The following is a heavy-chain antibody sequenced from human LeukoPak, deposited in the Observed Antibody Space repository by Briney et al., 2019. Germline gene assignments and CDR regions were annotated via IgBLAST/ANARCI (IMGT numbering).Heavy chain of an antibody. Sequence: ASVEVSCKVSGYTLTELSMHWVRQAPGQGLEWMGWISAYNGNTNYAQKLQGRVTMTTDTSTSTAYMELRSLRSDDTAVYYCARGTIAVAGSDYWGQGTLVTVSS. CDR3: ARGTIAVAGSDY. V-gene: IGHV1-18*01. CDR1: GYTLTELS. CDR2: ISAYNGNT. D-gene: IGHD6-19*01. J-gene: IGHJ4*02.